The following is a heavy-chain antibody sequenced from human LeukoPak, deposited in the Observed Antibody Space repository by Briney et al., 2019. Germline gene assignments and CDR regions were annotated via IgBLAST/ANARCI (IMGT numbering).Heavy chain of an antibody. D-gene: IGHD3-9*01. CDR3: ARERGSLTGYLSIDY. CDR2: IYTSGST. Sequence: SETLSLTCAVSGGSISSYYWSWIRQPAGKGLEWIGRIYTSGSTNYNPSLKSRVTMSVDTSKNQFSLKLSSVTAADTAVYYCARERGSLTGYLSIDYWGHGTLVTVSS. J-gene: IGHJ4*01. V-gene: IGHV4-4*07. CDR1: GGSISSYY.